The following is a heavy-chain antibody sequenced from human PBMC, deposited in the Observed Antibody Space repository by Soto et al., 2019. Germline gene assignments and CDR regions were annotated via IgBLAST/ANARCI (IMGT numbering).Heavy chain of an antibody. CDR1: GFTFRSYG. CDR2: IWYDGSNK. D-gene: IGHD3-10*01. J-gene: IGHJ6*03. V-gene: IGHV3-33*01. CDR3: ARVPYGSGMDYYYMDV. Sequence: PGGSLRLSCAAAGFTFRSYGLHWVRQAPGKGLEWVAVIWYDGSNKYYADSVKGRFTISRDNSKNTLYLQMNSLRAEDTAVYYCARVPYGSGMDYYYMDVWGKGTTVTVSS.